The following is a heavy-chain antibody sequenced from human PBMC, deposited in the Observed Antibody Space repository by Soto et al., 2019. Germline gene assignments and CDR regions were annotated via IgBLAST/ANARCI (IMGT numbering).Heavy chain of an antibody. J-gene: IGHJ3*02. CDR1: GGFVSSGSYY. CDR2: MSHSGGT. V-gene: IGHV4-34*01. CDR3: ARVERGTATTVVDAFDI. D-gene: IGHD1-1*01. Sequence: QVQLQQWGAGLLKPSETLSLTCAVYGGFVSSGSYYWSWIRQPPGKGLEWIGEMSHSGGTHFNPCRKSRVTISVDTSKNQFSLKMSSVTAADTALYYCARVERGTATTVVDAFDIWGPGTMGTVSS.